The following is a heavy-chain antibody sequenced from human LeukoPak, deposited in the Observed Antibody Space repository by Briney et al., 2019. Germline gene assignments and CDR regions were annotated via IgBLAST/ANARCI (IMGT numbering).Heavy chain of an antibody. CDR2: INPNSGGT. J-gene: IGHJ4*02. D-gene: IGHD2-2*01. CDR1: GYTFTGYY. Sequence: ASVKVSCKASGYTFTGYYMHWVRQAPGQGLEWMGWINPNSGGTNYAQKFQGRVTMTRDTSISTAYMELSRLRSDDTAVYYCARDGGYCSSTSCYSNEQFDYWGQGTLVTVSS. CDR3: ARDGGYCSSTSCYSNEQFDY. V-gene: IGHV1-2*02.